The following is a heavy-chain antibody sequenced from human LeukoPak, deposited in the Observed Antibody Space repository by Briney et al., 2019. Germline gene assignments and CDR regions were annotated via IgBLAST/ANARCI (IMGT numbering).Heavy chain of an antibody. D-gene: IGHD2-2*02. Sequence: GGSLRLPGGASGAGFRATGIDGCAQASGQGLEWVGLIDRPAKSYATAYGASVGGRFTISRDDSKNTAYLQMDSLKTADTALYYCTLYLGTYNRLDPWGQGTLVTVSS. J-gene: IGHJ5*02. V-gene: IGHV3-73*01. CDR2: IDRPAKSYAT. CDR1: GAGFRATG. CDR3: TLYLGTYNRLDP.